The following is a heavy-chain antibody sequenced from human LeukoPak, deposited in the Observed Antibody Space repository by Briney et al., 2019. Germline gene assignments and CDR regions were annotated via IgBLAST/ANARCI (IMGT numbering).Heavy chain of an antibody. CDR2: IRYDGSNK. D-gene: IGHD1-26*01. CDR3: ASKGIVGAYFDY. V-gene: IGHV3-30*02. J-gene: IGHJ4*02. CDR1: GFTFSSYG. Sequence: GGSLRLSCAASGFTFSSYGMHWVRQAPGKGLEWVAFIRYDGSNKYYADSVKGRFTISRDNSKNTLYLQMNSLRAEDTAVYYCASKGIVGAYFDYWGQGTLVTVSS.